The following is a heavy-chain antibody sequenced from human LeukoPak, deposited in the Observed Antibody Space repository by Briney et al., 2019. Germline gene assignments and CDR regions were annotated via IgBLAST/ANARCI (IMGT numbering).Heavy chain of an antibody. CDR1: GGSISSGGYY. V-gene: IGHV4-34*01. Sequence: SETLSLTCAVSGGSISSGGYYWSWIRQPPGKGPEWIGEINHSGSTNYNPSLKSRVTISVDTSKNQFSLKLSSVTAADTAVYYCASQVCSSTSCFNRPAYNWFDPWGQGTLVTVSS. D-gene: IGHD2-2*01. CDR2: INHSGST. CDR3: ASQVCSSTSCFNRPAYNWFDP. J-gene: IGHJ5*02.